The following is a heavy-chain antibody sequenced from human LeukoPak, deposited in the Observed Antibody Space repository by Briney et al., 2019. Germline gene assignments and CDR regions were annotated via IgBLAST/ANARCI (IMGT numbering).Heavy chain of an antibody. V-gene: IGHV3-74*01. Sequence: GGSLRLSCAASGFTFSSYWMHWVRQAPGKGLVWVSRINSDGSSTSHADSVKGRFTISRDNAKNTLYLQMNSLRAEDTAVYYCARAGFYYDSSGSDAFDIWGQGTMVTVSS. D-gene: IGHD3-22*01. CDR3: ARAGFYYDSSGSDAFDI. CDR2: INSDGSST. CDR1: GFTFSSYW. J-gene: IGHJ3*02.